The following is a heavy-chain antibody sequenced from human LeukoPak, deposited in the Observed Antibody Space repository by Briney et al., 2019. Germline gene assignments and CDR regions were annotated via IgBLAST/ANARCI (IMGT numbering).Heavy chain of an antibody. D-gene: IGHD6-19*01. Sequence: ASVKASCKASGYTFTGYYMHWVRQAPGQGLEWMGWINPNSGGTNYAQKFQGRVTMTRDTSISTAYMELSRLRSDDTAVYYCATAYSSGWSAIDYWGQGTLVTVSS. CDR2: INPNSGGT. V-gene: IGHV1-2*02. CDR3: ATAYSSGWSAIDY. CDR1: GYTFTGYY. J-gene: IGHJ4*02.